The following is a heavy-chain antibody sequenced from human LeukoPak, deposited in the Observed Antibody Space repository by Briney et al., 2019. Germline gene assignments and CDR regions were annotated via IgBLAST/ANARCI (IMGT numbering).Heavy chain of an antibody. D-gene: IGHD1-26*01. Sequence: SETLSLTCTVSGGSISSWSYYWSWIRQPPGKGLEWIGSFSDSGSTYYNPSLKSRVTISVDTSKNQFSLKLSSVTAADTAVYYCARDMGATLGGFFDYWGQGTLVTVSS. V-gene: IGHV4-39*07. CDR1: GGSISSWSYY. CDR2: FSDSGST. CDR3: ARDMGATLGGFFDY. J-gene: IGHJ4*02.